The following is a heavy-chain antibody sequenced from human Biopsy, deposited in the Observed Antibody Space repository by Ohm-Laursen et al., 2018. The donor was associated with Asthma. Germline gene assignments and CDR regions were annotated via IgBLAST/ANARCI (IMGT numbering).Heavy chain of an antibody. Sequence: GTLSLTCIVSGDAMSTSGSYWGWIRQAPGKGLEWIGFVFWSGSTHYSRSLERRVSISIDTATNGFSMKLWSVTPADTAVYFCARVVSYGDIYFGIDVWGPGNTVVVS. V-gene: IGHV4-39*02. D-gene: IGHD4-17*01. CDR1: GDAMSTSGSY. CDR2: VFWSGST. CDR3: ARVVSYGDIYFGIDV. J-gene: IGHJ6*02.